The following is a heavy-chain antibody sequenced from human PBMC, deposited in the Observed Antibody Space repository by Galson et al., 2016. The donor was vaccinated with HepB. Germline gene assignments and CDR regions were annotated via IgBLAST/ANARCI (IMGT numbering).Heavy chain of an antibody. J-gene: IGHJ4*02. CDR1: GFSVSQSY. D-gene: IGHD5-24*01. CDR3: ARNNDGYDY. V-gene: IGHV3-66*03. CDR2: MYNTGRT. Sequence: SLRLSCAASGFSVSQSYMSWVRQAPGKGLEWVSVMYNTGRTDYADSVKGRFTISRDNSKNTLYLHMGSLRAEDLAVYYCARNNDGYDYWGQGTLVTVSS.